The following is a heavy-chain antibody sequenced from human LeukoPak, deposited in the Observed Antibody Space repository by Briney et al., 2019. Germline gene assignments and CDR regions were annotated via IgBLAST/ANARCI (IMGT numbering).Heavy chain of an antibody. Sequence: SETLSLTCTVSGGSISSYYWSWIRQPPGKGLEWIGYIYYSGSTNYNPSLKSRVTFSVDTSKNQFSVKLSSVTAADTAVYYCARHGITEDGAEYFQHWGQGTLVTVSS. J-gene: IGHJ1*01. V-gene: IGHV4-59*08. D-gene: IGHD1/OR15-1a*01. CDR2: IYYSGST. CDR1: GGSISSYY. CDR3: ARHGITEDGAEYFQH.